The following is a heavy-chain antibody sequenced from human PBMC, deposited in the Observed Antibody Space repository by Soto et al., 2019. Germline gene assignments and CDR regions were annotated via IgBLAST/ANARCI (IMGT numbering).Heavy chain of an antibody. J-gene: IGHJ6*03. D-gene: IGHD3-3*01. CDR2: TYYRSKWYN. CDR1: GDSVSSNSAA. Sequence: SQTLSLTCAISGDSVSSNSAAWNWIRQSPSRGLEWLGGTYYRSKWYNDYAVSVKSRITINPDTSKNQFSLQLNSVTPEDTAVYYCARGAVYTIFGVGGYYSYYYMDVWGKGTTVTVSS. V-gene: IGHV6-1*01. CDR3: ARGAVYTIFGVGGYYSYYYMDV.